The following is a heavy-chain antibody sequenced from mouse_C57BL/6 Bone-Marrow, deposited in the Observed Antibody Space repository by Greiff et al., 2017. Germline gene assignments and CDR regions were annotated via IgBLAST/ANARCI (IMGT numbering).Heavy chain of an antibody. CDR2: IYPGSGST. CDR3: ARPYYSNYWYFDV. CDR1: GYTFTSYW. J-gene: IGHJ1*03. Sequence: QVQLQQPGAELVKPGASVKMSCKASGYTFTSYWIPWVKQRPGQGLEWIGDIYPGSGSTNYNEKFKSKATLTADTSSSTAYMQLSSLTSEDSAVYYCARPYYSNYWYFDVWGTGTTVTVSS. D-gene: IGHD2-5*01. V-gene: IGHV1-55*01.